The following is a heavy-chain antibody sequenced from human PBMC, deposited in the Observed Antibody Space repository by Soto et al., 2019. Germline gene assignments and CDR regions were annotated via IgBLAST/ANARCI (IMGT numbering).Heavy chain of an antibody. J-gene: IGHJ4*02. CDR2: ISSSSSYI. CDR3: ARVRPYYYDSKTVPADY. V-gene: IGHV3-21*01. Sequence: GGSLRLSCAASGFTFSSYSMNWVRQAPGKGLEWVSSISSSSSYIYYADSVKGRFTISRDNAKNSLYLQMNSLRAEDTAVYYCARVRPYYYDSKTVPADYWGQGTLVTGSS. CDR1: GFTFSSYS. D-gene: IGHD3-22*01.